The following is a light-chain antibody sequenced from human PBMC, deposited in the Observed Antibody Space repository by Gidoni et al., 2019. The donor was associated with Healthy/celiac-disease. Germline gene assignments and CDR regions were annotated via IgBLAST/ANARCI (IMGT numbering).Light chain of an antibody. V-gene: IGKV3-20*01. CDR2: GAS. CDR3: SGT. J-gene: IGKJ1*01. CDR1: QSVSSSY. Sequence: EIVLTQSPGTLSLSPGERATLSCRASQSVSSSYLAWYQQKPGQAPRLLIYGASSRATGIPDRFSGSGSGTDFTLTISRLEPEDFAVYYCSGTFGKGPRWKSN.